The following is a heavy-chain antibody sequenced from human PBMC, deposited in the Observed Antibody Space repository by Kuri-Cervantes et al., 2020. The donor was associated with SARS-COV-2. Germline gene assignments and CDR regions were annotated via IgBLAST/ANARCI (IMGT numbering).Heavy chain of an antibody. CDR2: VNPNSGST. Sequence: ASVKVSCKASGYTFTSYDINWVRQATGQGLEWMGWVNPNSGSTGYAQKFQGRVTMTRNTSVSTAYMELSSLRSEDTAVYYCARGRLWPRLFGSGWYVLDYWGQGTLVTVSS. CDR1: GYTFTSYD. J-gene: IGHJ4*02. CDR3: ARGRLWPRLFGSGWYVLDY. V-gene: IGHV1-8*02. D-gene: IGHD6-19*01.